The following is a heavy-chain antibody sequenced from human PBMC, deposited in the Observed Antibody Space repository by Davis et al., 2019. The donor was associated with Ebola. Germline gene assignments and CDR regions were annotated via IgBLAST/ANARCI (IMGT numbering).Heavy chain of an antibody. Sequence: AASVKVSCKASGGSVSTSAISWVRQAPGQGLEWMGWISPNTGGSNYAQKFQGSVTMTRDTSISTAYMELSRLRSDDTAVYYCARSYHYDTSGYLPSLDYWGQGTLVTVSS. CDR3: ARSYHYDTSGYLPSLDY. V-gene: IGHV1-2*04. CDR1: GGSVSTSA. J-gene: IGHJ4*02. CDR2: ISPNTGGS. D-gene: IGHD3-22*01.